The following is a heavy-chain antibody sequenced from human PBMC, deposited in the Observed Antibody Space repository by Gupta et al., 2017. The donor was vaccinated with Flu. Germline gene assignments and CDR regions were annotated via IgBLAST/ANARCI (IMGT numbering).Heavy chain of an antibody. Sequence: EVQLVESGGGLVQPGGSLRLSCAASGFTFSDHYMDWVRQAPGKGPEWVGHIRNKDKRHNTVFAASVQDRLSISTDDSRKSLELPIKTLRSEETAVEYCVSAVTIATAQCDYWGQGTPVTVSS. CDR1: GFTFSDHY. CDR2: IRNKDKRHNT. J-gene: IGHJ4*02. CDR3: VSAVTIATAQCDY. D-gene: IGHD4-17*01. V-gene: IGHV3-72*01.